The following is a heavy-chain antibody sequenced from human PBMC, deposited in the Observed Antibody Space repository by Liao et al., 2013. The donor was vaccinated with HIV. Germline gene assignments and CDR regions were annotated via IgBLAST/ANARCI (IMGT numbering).Heavy chain of an antibody. CDR2: IDGSRST. CDR3: ARGGGEFDI. CDR1: YGSISSYY. V-gene: IGHV4-4*07. Sequence: QVQLQESGPKLVRPSETLSLTCSVSYGSISSYYWNWIRQSAGKGLEWIGRIDGSRSTNYNPSLKRRVTLSIDTSKNQFSLNLNSLTAADTAVYYCARGGGEFDIWGQGTVVIVSS. J-gene: IGHJ3*02.